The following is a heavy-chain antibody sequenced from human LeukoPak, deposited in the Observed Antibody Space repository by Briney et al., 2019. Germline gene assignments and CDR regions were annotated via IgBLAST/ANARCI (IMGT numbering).Heavy chain of an antibody. V-gene: IGHV1-46*01. CDR2: INPSGGST. J-gene: IGHJ4*02. D-gene: IGHD3-3*01. CDR3: ARDKVDYDFWSGYYDY. CDR1: GYTFTSYY. Sequence: GASVKVSCKASGYTFTSYYMHWVRQAPGQGLEWMGIINPSGGSTSYAQKFQGRVTMTRDTSTSTVYMELSSLRSEDTAVYYCARDKVDYDFWSGYYDYWGQGTLVSVYS.